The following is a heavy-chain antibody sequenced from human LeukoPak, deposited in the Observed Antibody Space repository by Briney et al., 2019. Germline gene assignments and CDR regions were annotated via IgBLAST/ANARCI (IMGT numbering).Heavy chain of an antibody. D-gene: IGHD7-27*01. CDR2: INPDNGDT. CDR3: ARGGTNWDSPYWCFDL. J-gene: IGHJ2*01. V-gene: IGHV1-2*02. Sequence: ASVKVSCKAGGDIFTNCYFHWVRQAPGQGLEWMGWINPDNGDTHSAEKFQGRVTLTSDASISSAYMELSSLTSDDTAVYYCARGGTNWDSPYWCFDLWGRGTLVTVSS. CDR1: GDIFTNCY.